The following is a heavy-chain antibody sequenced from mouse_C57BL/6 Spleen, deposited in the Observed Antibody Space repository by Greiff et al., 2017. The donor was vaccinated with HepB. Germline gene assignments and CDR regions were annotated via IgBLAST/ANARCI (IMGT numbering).Heavy chain of an antibody. D-gene: IGHD1-1*01. Sequence: EVHLVESGGGLVKPGGSLKLSCAASGFTFSSYAMSWVRQTPEKRLEWVATISDGGSYTYYPDNVKGRFTISRDNAKNNLYLQMSHLKSEDTAMYYCARDSPYYYGSSLYAMDYWGQGASVTVSS. CDR2: ISDGGSYT. V-gene: IGHV5-4*01. CDR1: GFTFSSYA. J-gene: IGHJ4*01. CDR3: ARDSPYYYGSSLYAMDY.